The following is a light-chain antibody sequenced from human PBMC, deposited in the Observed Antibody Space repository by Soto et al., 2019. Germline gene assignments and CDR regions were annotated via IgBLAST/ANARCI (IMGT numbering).Light chain of an antibody. CDR1: QSVSSSY. CDR3: QQYGSSPIT. Sequence: EILLTMSPCTLHVSPGERATLSVRASQSVSSSYLAWYQQRPGQAPRLLIYGASSRATGIPDRFSGSGSGTDFTLTISRLEPEDFAVYYCQQYGSSPITFGQATRLEI. CDR2: GAS. V-gene: IGKV3-20*01. J-gene: IGKJ5*01.